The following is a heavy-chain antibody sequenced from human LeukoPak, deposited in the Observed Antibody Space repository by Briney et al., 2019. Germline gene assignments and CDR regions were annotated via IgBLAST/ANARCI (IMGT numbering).Heavy chain of an antibody. D-gene: IGHD3-10*01. J-gene: IGHJ3*02. V-gene: IGHV3-7*01. CDR1: GFTFSSYW. CDR3: AREAMVRGVPDAFDI. Sequence: GGSLRLSCAASGFTFSSYWMTWVRQAPGKGLEWVANIKRDGSEKHYVDSVKGRFTISRDNAKNSLYLQMNNLRAEDTAVYYCAREAMVRGVPDAFDIWGQGTMVTVSS. CDR2: IKRDGSEK.